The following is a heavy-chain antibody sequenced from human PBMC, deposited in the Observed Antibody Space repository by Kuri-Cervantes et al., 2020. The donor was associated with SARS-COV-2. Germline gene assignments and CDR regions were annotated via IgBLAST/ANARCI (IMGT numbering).Heavy chain of an antibody. Sequence: GGSLRLSCAASGFTFSSYSMNWVRQAPGKGLEWVSYISSIINTIYYADSVKGLFTISRNNANNSLNMQMNSLRAEDTVVYYCARVRMVGWFDSWGQGTLVTVSS. V-gene: IGHV3-48*01. CDR2: ISSIINTI. CDR1: GFTFSSYS. CDR3: ARVRMVGWFDS. J-gene: IGHJ5*01. D-gene: IGHD3-10*01.